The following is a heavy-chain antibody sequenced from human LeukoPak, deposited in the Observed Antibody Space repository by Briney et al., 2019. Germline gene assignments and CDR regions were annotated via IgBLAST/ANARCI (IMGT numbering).Heavy chain of an antibody. V-gene: IGHV4-34*01. CDR1: GGSFSGYY. CDR2: INHSGST. D-gene: IGHD5-18*01. J-gene: IGHJ4*02. CDR3: AGSWIQLWLGPRGDFDF. Sequence: SETLSLTCAVYGGSFSGYYWSWIRQPPGKGLDWIGEINHSGSTNYNPSLKSQVTIPVDTSKNQFSLRLSSLTAGAPAVYYCAGSWIQLWLGPRGDFDFWGQGTLVTVSS.